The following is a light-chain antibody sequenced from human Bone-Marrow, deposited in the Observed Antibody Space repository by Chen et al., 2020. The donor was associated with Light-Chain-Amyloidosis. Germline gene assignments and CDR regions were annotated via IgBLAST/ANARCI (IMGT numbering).Light chain of an antibody. CDR1: SGSIATNY. J-gene: IGLJ3*02. V-gene: IGLV6-57*01. CDR2: EDD. Sequence: NFMLTQPHSVSESPGKTVIISCTRSSGSIATNYVQWYQQRPGSSHTTVIYEDDQRPSGVPHRFSVSIDRSSNSASLTISGLKTEDEADYYCQSYQGSSQGVFGGGTKLTVL. CDR3: QSYQGSSQGV.